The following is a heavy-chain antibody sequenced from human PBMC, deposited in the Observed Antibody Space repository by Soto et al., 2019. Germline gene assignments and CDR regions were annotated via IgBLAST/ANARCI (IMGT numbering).Heavy chain of an antibody. V-gene: IGHV4-59*13. Sequence: PSETLSLTCTVSGDSITSYYWSWIRQPPGKGLEWVGYISYTGSTIYNPSLESRATTSLDTSKNQVSLSLNSVTVADTAVYYRASVGELPVWFDPWGRGTLVTVSS. CDR2: ISYTGST. D-gene: IGHD3-10*01. CDR1: GDSITSYY. J-gene: IGHJ5*02. CDR3: ASVGELPVWFDP.